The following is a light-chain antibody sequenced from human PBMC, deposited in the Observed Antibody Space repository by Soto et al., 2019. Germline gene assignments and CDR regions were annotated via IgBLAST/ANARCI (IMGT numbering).Light chain of an antibody. CDR1: QGISTY. Sequence: DIQMTQSPSSLSASVGDRVTITCRASQGISTYLVWYQQRQGRAPKLLIYDASSLLSGVPSRFSGSGSGTDFTLTSSSLQPEDFATYYCQQSYRTPYTVGQGTKLETK. V-gene: IGKV1-39*01. J-gene: IGKJ2*01. CDR2: DAS. CDR3: QQSYRTPYT.